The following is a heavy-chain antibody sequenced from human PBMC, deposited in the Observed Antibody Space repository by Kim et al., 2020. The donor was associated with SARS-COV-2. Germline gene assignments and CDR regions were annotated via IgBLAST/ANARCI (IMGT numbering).Heavy chain of an antibody. CDR1: GFTFDDYA. CDR2: ISWNSGTI. CDR3: AKSKITMFQGVLYGMDV. D-gene: IGHD3-10*01. J-gene: IGHJ6*01. Sequence: GGSLRLSCAASGFTFDDYAVHWVRQAPGQGLEWVSGISWNSGTIGYADSVKGRFTISRDNAKNSLYLQMNSLMTEDTALYYCAKSKITMFQGVLYGMDV. V-gene: IGHV3-9*01.